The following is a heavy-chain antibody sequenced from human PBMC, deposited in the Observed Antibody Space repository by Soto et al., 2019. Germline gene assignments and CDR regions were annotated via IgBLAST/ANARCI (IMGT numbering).Heavy chain of an antibody. Sequence: GESLKISCAASGFTVSSNYMSWVRQAPGKGLEWVSVIYSGGSTYYADSVKGRFTISRDNSKNTLYLQMNSLRAEDTAVYYCARDKVQDYDFWSGYYMRPYGMDGWGQGTTVTVSS. D-gene: IGHD3-3*01. CDR2: IYSGGST. J-gene: IGHJ6*02. CDR3: ARDKVQDYDFWSGYYMRPYGMDG. CDR1: GFTVSSNY. V-gene: IGHV3-53*01.